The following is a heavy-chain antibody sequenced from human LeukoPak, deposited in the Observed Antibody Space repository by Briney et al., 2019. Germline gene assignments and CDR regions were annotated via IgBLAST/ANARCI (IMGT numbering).Heavy chain of an antibody. CDR2: INHSGST. Sequence: SETLSLTCAVYGGSFSGYYWSWIRQPPGKGLEWIGEINHSGSTNYNPSLKSRVTISVDTSKNQFSLKLSSVTAADTAVYYCASKVGAQNIYYFDYWGQGTLVTVSS. J-gene: IGHJ4*02. CDR3: ASKVGAQNIYYFDY. V-gene: IGHV4-34*01. CDR1: GGSFSGYY. D-gene: IGHD1-26*01.